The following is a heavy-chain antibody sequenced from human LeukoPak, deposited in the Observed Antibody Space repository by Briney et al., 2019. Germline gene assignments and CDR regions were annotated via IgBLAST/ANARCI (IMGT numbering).Heavy chain of an antibody. J-gene: IGHJ5*02. V-gene: IGHV4-59*01. Sequence: PSETLSLTCTVSGGSISSYYWSWIRQPPGKGLEWIGYISYSGSTNFNPSLKSRVTISVDTSKNQFSLKLSSVTAADTAVYYCAREGTAGTNFNWFDPWGQGTLLTFSS. CDR2: ISYSGST. D-gene: IGHD1-1*01. CDR3: AREGTAGTNFNWFDP. CDR1: GGSISSYY.